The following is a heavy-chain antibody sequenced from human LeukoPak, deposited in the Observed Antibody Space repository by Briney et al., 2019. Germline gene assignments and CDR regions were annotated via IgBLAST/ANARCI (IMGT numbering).Heavy chain of an antibody. Sequence: GGSLRLSCAASGFTFSSYAMHWVRQAPGKGLEWVAVISYDGSNKYYADSVKGRFTISRDNSKNTLYLQMNNLRAEDTAVYYCASPLIVGATTGYFDYWGQGTLVTVSS. CDR2: ISYDGSNK. D-gene: IGHD1-26*01. CDR1: GFTFSSYA. CDR3: ASPLIVGATTGYFDY. J-gene: IGHJ4*02. V-gene: IGHV3-30-3*01.